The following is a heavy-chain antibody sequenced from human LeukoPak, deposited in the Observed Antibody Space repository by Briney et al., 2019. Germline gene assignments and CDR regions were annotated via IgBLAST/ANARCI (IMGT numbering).Heavy chain of an antibody. D-gene: IGHD2-21*01. V-gene: IGHV4-30-4*08. Sequence: SQTLSLTCTVSGGSISSGDYYWSWIRQPPGKGLEWIGYIYYSGSTYYNPSPKSRVTISVDTSKNQFSLKLSSVTAADTAVYYCAGLLAYCGGDCYLSDDFDIWGQGTMVTVSS. CDR1: GGSISSGDYY. J-gene: IGHJ3*02. CDR2: IYYSGST. CDR3: AGLLAYCGGDCYLSDDFDI.